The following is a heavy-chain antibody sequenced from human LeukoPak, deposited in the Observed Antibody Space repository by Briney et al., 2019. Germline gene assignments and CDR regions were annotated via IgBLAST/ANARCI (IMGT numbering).Heavy chain of an antibody. D-gene: IGHD6-13*01. CDR3: ARSSGSSSFDY. V-gene: IGHV4-59*01. CDR2: IYYSGST. Sequence: ASETLSLTCTVSGGSISSYYWSWIRQPPGKGLEWIGYIYYSGSTNYNPSLKSRVTISVDTSKNQFSLKLSSVAAADTAVYYCARSSGSSSFDYWGQGTLVTVSS. J-gene: IGHJ4*02. CDR1: GGSISSYY.